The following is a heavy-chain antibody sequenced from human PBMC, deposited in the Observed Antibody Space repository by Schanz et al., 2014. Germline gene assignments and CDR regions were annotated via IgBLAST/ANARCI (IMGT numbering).Heavy chain of an antibody. CDR1: GYIFGSHG. CDR3: ARDGEAAADCDY. CDR2: INAHTGNT. V-gene: IGHV1-8*01. J-gene: IGHJ4*02. Sequence: QVQLVQSGAEVRKPGASVKVSCKASGYIFGSHGMTWVRQAPGQGPELMGWINAHTGNTQYAQKFQGRVTMTRDTSTSTVYMELSSLRSEDTAVYYCARDGEAAADCDYWGQGTLVTVSS. D-gene: IGHD6-13*01.